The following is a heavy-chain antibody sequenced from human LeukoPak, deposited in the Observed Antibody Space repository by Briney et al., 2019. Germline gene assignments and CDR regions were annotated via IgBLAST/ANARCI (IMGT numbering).Heavy chain of an antibody. CDR1: GYTFTGHY. V-gene: IGHV1-2*02. D-gene: IGHD3-22*01. CDR3: ARGGPNYQDTSGYYHPCDY. J-gene: IGHJ4*02. CDR2: INPNSGVT. Sequence: ASLKVSCKASGYTFTGHYMHWVRHAPGQGLEWMGWINPNSGVTNYAQKFQGRVTMTRDTSITTAYMELSSLRSDDTAVYHCARGGPNYQDTSGYYHPCDYWGQGTLVTVSS.